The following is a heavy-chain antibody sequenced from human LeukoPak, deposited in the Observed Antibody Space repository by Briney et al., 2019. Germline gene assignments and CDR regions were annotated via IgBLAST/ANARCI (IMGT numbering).Heavy chain of an antibody. V-gene: IGHV3-53*01. D-gene: IGHD3-10*01. CDR1: GFSVSTNY. J-gene: IGHJ2*01. Sequence: GGSLRLSCEGSGFSVSTNYMNWVRQAPGKGLEWVSILYSGGSTYYADSVKGRFTVSRDSSKNTLYLHMNSLRAEGTAVYYCARVGDHYHWYLDVWGRGTLVTASS. CDR2: LYSGGST. CDR3: ARVGDHYHWYLDV.